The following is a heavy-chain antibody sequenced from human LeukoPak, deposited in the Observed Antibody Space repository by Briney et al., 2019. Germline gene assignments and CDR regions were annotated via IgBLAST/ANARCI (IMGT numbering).Heavy chain of an antibody. D-gene: IGHD3-10*01. CDR3: TRHLITLVRGVTRRKEQWFDP. V-gene: IGHV1-2*02. Sequence: ASVKVSCKASGYSFNTYYMNWVRQTPGQGLEWLGWINTDTGGTNYAHNFLGRVTMTRDKANTTAYLELSGLTSDDTAVYYCTRHLITLVRGVTRRKEQWFDPWGQGTLITVSS. J-gene: IGHJ5*02. CDR2: INTDTGGT. CDR1: GYSFNTYY.